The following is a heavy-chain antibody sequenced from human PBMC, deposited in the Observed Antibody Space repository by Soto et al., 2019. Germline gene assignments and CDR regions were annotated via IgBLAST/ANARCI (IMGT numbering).Heavy chain of an antibody. Sequence: ASVKVSCKASGYTFTTYAIHWVRQAPGQTLEWMGWISTGNGNTKYSQKFQGRVSITSDTSASTVYMELSSLRSEDTAVYYCARPPKSYGGNWFDPWGQGTLVTVS. V-gene: IGHV1-3*04. CDR1: GYTFTTYA. D-gene: IGHD4-17*01. J-gene: IGHJ5*02. CDR3: ARPPKSYGGNWFDP. CDR2: ISTGNGNT.